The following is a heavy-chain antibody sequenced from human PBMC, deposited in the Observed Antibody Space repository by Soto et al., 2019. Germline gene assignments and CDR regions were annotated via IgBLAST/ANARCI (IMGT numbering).Heavy chain of an antibody. V-gene: IGHV4-59*01. CDR3: ARANIRELNAFDI. CDR1: GGSMSSVF. CDR2: IYHSGNA. Sequence: SETLSLTCTVSGGSMSSVFWSWIRQPPGKGLEWIAYIYHSGNANYNPSLKSRVTLSVDTSNKQFSLKLNSVTAADTAVYYCARANIRELNAFDIWGQGTMVTVSS. J-gene: IGHJ3*02. D-gene: IGHD1-7*01.